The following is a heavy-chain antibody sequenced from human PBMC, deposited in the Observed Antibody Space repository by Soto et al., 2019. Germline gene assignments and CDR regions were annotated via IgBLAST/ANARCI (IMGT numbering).Heavy chain of an antibody. V-gene: IGHV3-72*01. J-gene: IGHJ3*02. D-gene: IGHD1-26*01. CDR3: AREGPAVGAFDI. CDR2: TRNKANSYTT. CDR1: GFTFSDHY. Sequence: GGSLRLSCAASGFTFSDHYMDWVRQAPGKGLEWVGRTRNKANSYTTEYAASVKGRFTISRDDSKNSLYLQMNSLKTEDTAVYYCAREGPAVGAFDIWGQGTMVTVSS.